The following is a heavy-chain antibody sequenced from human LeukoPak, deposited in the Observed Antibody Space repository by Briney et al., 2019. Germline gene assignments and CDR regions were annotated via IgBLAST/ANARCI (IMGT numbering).Heavy chain of an antibody. J-gene: IGHJ3*02. D-gene: IGHD3-16*01. CDR1: EFSASTNY. CDR3: AIARGYAFDI. CDR2: FYSSGTT. Sequence: GGSLRLFCAASEFSASTNYMSWVREAPGKGLEWVSFFYSSGTTFYADSVKGRFTISRDNSKNTVFLQMNSLRAEDTAMYYCAIARGYAFDIWGQGTVVTVSS. V-gene: IGHV3-53*01.